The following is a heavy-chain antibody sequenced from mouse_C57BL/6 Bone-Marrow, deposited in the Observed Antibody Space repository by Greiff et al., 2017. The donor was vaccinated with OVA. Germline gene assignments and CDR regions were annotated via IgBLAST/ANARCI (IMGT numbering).Heavy chain of an antibody. Sequence: QVQLKESGPGLVQPSQSLSITCTVSGFSLTSYGVHWVRQSPGKGLEWLGVIWSGGSTDYNAAFISRLSISKDNPKSQVFFKMNSLQADDTAIYYCASYCGNYVGYFDVWGTGTTVTVSS. V-gene: IGHV2-2*01. D-gene: IGHD2-1*01. CDR2: IWSGGST. CDR1: GFSLTSYG. CDR3: ASYCGNYVGYFDV. J-gene: IGHJ1*03.